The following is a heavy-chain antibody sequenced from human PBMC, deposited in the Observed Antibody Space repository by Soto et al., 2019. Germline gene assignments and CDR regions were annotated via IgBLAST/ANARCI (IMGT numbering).Heavy chain of an antibody. Sequence: GESLKISCKGSGYSFTSYWIGWVRQMPGKGLEWMGIIYPGDSDTRYSPSFQGQVTISADKSISTAYLQWSSLKASDTAMYYCAGCSGRYYYDSSGYYPLPYGMDVWGQGTTVTVSS. CDR3: AGCSGRYYYDSSGYYPLPYGMDV. V-gene: IGHV5-51*01. D-gene: IGHD3-22*01. CDR2: IYPGDSDT. J-gene: IGHJ6*02. CDR1: GYSFTSYW.